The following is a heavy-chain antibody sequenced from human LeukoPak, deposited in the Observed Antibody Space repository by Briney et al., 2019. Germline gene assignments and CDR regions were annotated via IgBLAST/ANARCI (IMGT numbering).Heavy chain of an antibody. CDR2: IYHSGST. Sequence: SETLSLTCAVSGGSISSSNWWSWVRQPPGKGLEWIGEIYHSGSTNYNPSLKSRLTISVDKSKNQFSLKLSSVTAADTAVYHCARGYCSGGSCYAFDYWGQGTLVTVSS. CDR1: GGSISSSNW. J-gene: IGHJ4*02. V-gene: IGHV4-4*02. D-gene: IGHD2-15*01. CDR3: ARGYCSGGSCYAFDY.